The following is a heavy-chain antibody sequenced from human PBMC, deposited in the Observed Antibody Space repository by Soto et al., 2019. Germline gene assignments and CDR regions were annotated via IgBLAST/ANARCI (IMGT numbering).Heavy chain of an antibody. CDR3: ARAQDYGDYSHYYYYGMDV. J-gene: IGHJ6*02. V-gene: IGHV1-2*04. Sequence: ASVKVSCKASGDTFSGYSMRWVRQTTGQGLEWMGWINPNSGGTNYAQKFQGWVTMTRDTSISTAYMELSRLRSDDTAVYYCARAQDYGDYSHYYYYGMDVWGQGTTVTVSS. CDR2: INPNSGGT. D-gene: IGHD4-17*01. CDR1: GDTFSGYS.